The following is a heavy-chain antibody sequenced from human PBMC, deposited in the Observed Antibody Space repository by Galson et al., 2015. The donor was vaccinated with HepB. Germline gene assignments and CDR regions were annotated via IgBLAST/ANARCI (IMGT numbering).Heavy chain of an antibody. CDR3: ATSYHDFWNGYHRMGHFNY. J-gene: IGHJ4*02. V-gene: IGHV4-39*01. CDR1: GDSIRSSSYY. D-gene: IGHD3-3*01. Sequence: SETLSLTCTVSGDSIRSSSYYWGWIRQPPGKGLEYIGTMYYSGSTYYNPSLKSRVTISVDTSKNQFSLKLSTVTAADTAVYYCATSYHDFWNGYHRMGHFNYWGQGTLVTVSS. CDR2: MYYSGST.